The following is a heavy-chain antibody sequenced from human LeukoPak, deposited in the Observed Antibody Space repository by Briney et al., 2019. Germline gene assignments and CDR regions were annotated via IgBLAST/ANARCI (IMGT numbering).Heavy chain of an antibody. CDR2: ISASGGST. CDR1: GFTFSSHA. D-gene: IGHD6-19*01. CDR3: AKSGSGSYGYYFDY. V-gene: IGHV3-23*01. J-gene: IGHJ4*02. Sequence: GGSLRLSCAASGFTFSSHAMNWVRQAPGKGLEWVSSISASGGSTYDADSVKGRFTISRDISKNTLYLQMNSLRAEDTAVYYCAKSGSGSYGYYFDYWGQGTLVTVSS.